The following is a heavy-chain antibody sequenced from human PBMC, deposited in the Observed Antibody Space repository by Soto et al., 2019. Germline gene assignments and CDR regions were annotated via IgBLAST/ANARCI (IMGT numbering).Heavy chain of an antibody. CDR2: IYYSGST. V-gene: IGHV4-31*03. CDR3: ARVRGSGYDKPRRFDY. D-gene: IGHD5-12*01. CDR1: GGSISSGGYY. Sequence: APETLSLTCTVSGGSISSGGYYWSWIRQHPGKGLEWIGYIYYSGSTYYNPSLKSRVTISVDTSKNQFSLKLCSVTAADTAVYYCARVRGSGYDKPRRFDYWGQGTLVTVSS. J-gene: IGHJ4*02.